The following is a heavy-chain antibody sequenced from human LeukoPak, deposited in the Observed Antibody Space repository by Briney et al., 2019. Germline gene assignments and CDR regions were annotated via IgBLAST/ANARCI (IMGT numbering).Heavy chain of an antibody. D-gene: IGHD2-15*01. CDR2: ISSSGSTI. CDR1: GFTVSSNY. CDR3: AGGPGGVVVVAALDY. Sequence: GGSLRLSCAASGFTVSSNYMSWVRQAPGKGLEWVSYISSSGSTIYYADSVKGRFTISRDNAKNSLYLQMNSLRAEDTAVYYCAGGPGGVVVVAALDYWGQGTLVTVSS. J-gene: IGHJ4*02. V-gene: IGHV3-11*01.